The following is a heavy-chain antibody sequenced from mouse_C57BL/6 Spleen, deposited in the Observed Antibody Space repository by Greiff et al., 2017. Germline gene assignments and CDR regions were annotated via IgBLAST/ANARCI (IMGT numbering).Heavy chain of an antibody. CDR2: IYPGSGST. CDR1: GYTFTSYW. V-gene: IGHV1-55*01. J-gene: IGHJ4*01. Sequence: QVQLQQPGAELVKPGASVKMSCKASGYTFTSYWITWVKQRPGQGLEWIGDIYPGSGSTNYNEKFKSKATLTVDTSSSTAYMQLSSLTSEDSAVYYCAYYYGSSYGGGYYAMDYWGQGTSVTVSS. D-gene: IGHD1-1*01. CDR3: AYYYGSSYGGGYYAMDY.